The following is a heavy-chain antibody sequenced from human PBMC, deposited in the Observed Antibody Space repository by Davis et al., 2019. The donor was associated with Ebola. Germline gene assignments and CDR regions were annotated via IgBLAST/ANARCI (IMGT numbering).Heavy chain of an antibody. Sequence: ASVKVSCKASGYTFTGYYMHWVRQAPGQGLEWMGWINPNSGGTNYAQKFQGRVTMTRDTSISTAYMELSRLRSDDTAVYYCARDLVAYYDFWSAYSGGIAGYWGQGTLVTVSS. J-gene: IGHJ4*02. D-gene: IGHD3-3*01. CDR1: GYTFTGYY. V-gene: IGHV1-2*02. CDR3: ARDLVAYYDFWSAYSGGIAGY. CDR2: INPNSGGT.